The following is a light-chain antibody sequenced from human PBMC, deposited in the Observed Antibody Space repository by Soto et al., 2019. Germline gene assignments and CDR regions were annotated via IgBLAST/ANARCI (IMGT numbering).Light chain of an antibody. Sequence: EIVLTQSPGTLSLSPGERATLSCRASQSVSSSYLAWYQQKPGQAPRLLIYGASSRATGIPDRFSGSGSGTDFTLPISRLEPEDFAVYYCQQHGSSPPVTFGQGTRLEIK. V-gene: IGKV3-20*01. CDR1: QSVSSSY. CDR2: GAS. CDR3: QQHGSSPPVT. J-gene: IGKJ5*01.